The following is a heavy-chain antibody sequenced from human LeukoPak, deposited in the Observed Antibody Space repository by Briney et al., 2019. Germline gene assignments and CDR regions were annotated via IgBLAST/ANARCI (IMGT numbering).Heavy chain of an antibody. Sequence: SETLSLTCTVSGGSISSSSYYWGWIRQPPGTGLEWIGSIYYSGSTYYNPSLKSRVTISVDTSKNQFSLKLSSVTAADTAVYYCAREGGGYCSGGSCYYFDYWGQGTLVTVSS. J-gene: IGHJ4*02. D-gene: IGHD2-15*01. V-gene: IGHV4-39*02. CDR2: IYYSGST. CDR3: AREGGGYCSGGSCYYFDY. CDR1: GGSISSSSYY.